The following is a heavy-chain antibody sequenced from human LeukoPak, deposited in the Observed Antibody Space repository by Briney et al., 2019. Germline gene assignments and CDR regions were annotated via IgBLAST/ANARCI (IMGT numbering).Heavy chain of an antibody. CDR2: INPNSGGT. Sequence: GASVKVSCKASGYTFTGYYMHWVRQAPGQGLEWMGWINPNSGGTNYAQKFQGWVTMTRDTSISTAYMELSRLRSDDTAVYYCARDLRTTVDYYYYYMDVWGKGTTVTVSS. J-gene: IGHJ6*03. D-gene: IGHD4-11*01. V-gene: IGHV1-2*04. CDR1: GYTFTGYY. CDR3: ARDLRTTVDYYYYYMDV.